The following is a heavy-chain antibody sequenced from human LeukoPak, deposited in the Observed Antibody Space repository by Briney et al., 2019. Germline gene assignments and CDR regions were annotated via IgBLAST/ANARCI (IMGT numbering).Heavy chain of an antibody. D-gene: IGHD2-2*02. Sequence: SETLSLTCTVSGGSISSGGYYWSWIRQHPGKGLEWIGYIYYSGSTYYNPSLKSRVTISVDTSKNQFSLKLSSVTAADTAVYYCARRGGFNCSSTSCYTDHSYYYYGMDVWGQGTTVTVSS. CDR2: IYYSGST. J-gene: IGHJ6*02. V-gene: IGHV4-31*03. CDR1: GGSISSGGYY. CDR3: ARRGGFNCSSTSCYTDHSYYYYGMDV.